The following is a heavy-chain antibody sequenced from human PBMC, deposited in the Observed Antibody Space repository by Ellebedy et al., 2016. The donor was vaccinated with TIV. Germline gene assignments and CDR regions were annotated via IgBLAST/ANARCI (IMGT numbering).Heavy chain of an antibody. CDR2: ISSSSSYI. CDR1: GFTFSSYS. J-gene: IGHJ5*02. CDR3: ARDILWFGERRFDP. V-gene: IGHV3-21*01. Sequence: PGGSLRLSCAASGFTFSSYSMNRVRQAPGKGLEWVSSISSSSSYIYYADSVKGRFTISRDNAKNSLYLQMNSLRAEDTAVYYCARDILWFGERRFDPWGQGTLVTVSS. D-gene: IGHD3-10*01.